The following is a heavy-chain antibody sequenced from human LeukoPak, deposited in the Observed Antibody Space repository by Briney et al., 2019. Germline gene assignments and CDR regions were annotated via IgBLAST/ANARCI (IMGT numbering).Heavy chain of an antibody. Sequence: PGGSLRLSCAASGFTFSSYSMNWVRQAPGKGLEWVSYISSSSSTIYYADSVKGRFTISRDNAKNTLYLEMNSLRPEDTAVYYCARRDSSSGLDVWGKGTTVTVSS. V-gene: IGHV3-48*01. CDR1: GFTFSSYS. J-gene: IGHJ6*04. D-gene: IGHD6-6*01. CDR3: ARRDSSSGLDV. CDR2: ISSSSSTI.